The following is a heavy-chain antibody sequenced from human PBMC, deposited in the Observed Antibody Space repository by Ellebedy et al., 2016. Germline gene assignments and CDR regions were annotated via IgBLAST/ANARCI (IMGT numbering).Heavy chain of an antibody. CDR2: IYSGGST. J-gene: IGHJ6*02. Sequence: GGSLRLSXAASGFTVSSNYMSWVRQAPGKGLEWVSVIYSGGSTYYADSVKGRFTISRDNSKNTLYLQMNSLRAEDTAVYYCARLIFGVVTVYGMDVWGQGTTVTVSS. D-gene: IGHD3-3*01. CDR3: ARLIFGVVTVYGMDV. CDR1: GFTVSSNY. V-gene: IGHV3-53*01.